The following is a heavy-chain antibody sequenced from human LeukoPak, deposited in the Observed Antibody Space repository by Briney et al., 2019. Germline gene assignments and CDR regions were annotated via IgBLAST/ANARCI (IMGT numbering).Heavy chain of an antibody. CDR3: AREEAGTYGFQY. CDR1: GDSVSSNSAA. J-gene: IGHJ4*02. CDR2: TYYRSQWYN. D-gene: IGHD3-10*01. V-gene: IGHV6-1*01. Sequence: SQTLSLTCAISGDSVSSNSAAWNWIRQSPSRGLEWLGRTYYRSQWYNDYAVSVKGRITINPDTSKSQFSLQLNSVTPEDTAVYFCAREEAGTYGFQYWGQGTLVTVSS.